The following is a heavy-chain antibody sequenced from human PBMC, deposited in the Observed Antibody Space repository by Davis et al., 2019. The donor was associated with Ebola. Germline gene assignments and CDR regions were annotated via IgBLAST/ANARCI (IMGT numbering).Heavy chain of an antibody. Sequence: GESLKISCAASGFTFSSYWMHWVRQAPGKGLVWVSRINSDGSSTSYADSVKGRFTISRDNAKNTLYLQMNSLRAEDTAVYYCARVWANYYYYGMDVWGQGTTVTVSS. J-gene: IGHJ6*02. CDR1: GFTFSSYW. V-gene: IGHV3-74*01. CDR3: ARVWANYYYYGMDV. CDR2: INSDGSST. D-gene: IGHD1-26*01.